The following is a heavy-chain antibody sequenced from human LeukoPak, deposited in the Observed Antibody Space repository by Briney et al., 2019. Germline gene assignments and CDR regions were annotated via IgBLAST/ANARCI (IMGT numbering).Heavy chain of an antibody. CDR3: AKVKNRKYYYGSGSYYIPNYFDY. Sequence: GGSLRLSCAASGFTFSSYAMSWVRQPPGKGLEWVSAISGSGGSTYYADSVKGRFTISRDNSKNTLYLQMNSLRAEDTAVYYCAKVKNRKYYYGSGSYYIPNYFDYWGQGTLVTVSS. CDR1: GFTFSSYA. V-gene: IGHV3-23*01. D-gene: IGHD3-10*01. J-gene: IGHJ4*02. CDR2: ISGSGGST.